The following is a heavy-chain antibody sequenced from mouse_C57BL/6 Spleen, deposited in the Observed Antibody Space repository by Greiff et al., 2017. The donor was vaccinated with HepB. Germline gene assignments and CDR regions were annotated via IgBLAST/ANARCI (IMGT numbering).Heavy chain of an antibody. D-gene: IGHD2-5*01. V-gene: IGHV1-85*01. Sequence: QVQLKESGPELVKPGASVKLSCKASGYTFTSYDINWVKQRPGQGLEWIGWIYPRDGSTKYNEKFKGKATLTVDTSSSTAYMELHSLTSEDSAVYFCANSNYRAMDYWGQGTSVTVSS. CDR3: ANSNYRAMDY. J-gene: IGHJ4*01. CDR2: IYPRDGST. CDR1: GYTFTSYD.